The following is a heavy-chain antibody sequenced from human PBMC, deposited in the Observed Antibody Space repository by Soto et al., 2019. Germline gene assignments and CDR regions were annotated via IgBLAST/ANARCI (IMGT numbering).Heavy chain of an antibody. CDR3: ARSLYYYDSSGYYPDAFDI. Sequence: SVKVSCKTSGGTFSSYAISWLRQAPGQGLEWMGGIIPIFDTANYAQKFQGRVTMTRNTSISTAYMELSSLRSEDTAVYYCARSLYYYDSSGYYPDAFDIWGQGTMVPVSS. D-gene: IGHD3-22*01. J-gene: IGHJ3*02. V-gene: IGHV1-69*05. CDR2: IIPIFDTA. CDR1: GGTFSSYA.